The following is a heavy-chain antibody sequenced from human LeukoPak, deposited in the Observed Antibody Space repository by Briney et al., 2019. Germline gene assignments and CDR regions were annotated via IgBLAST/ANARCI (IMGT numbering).Heavy chain of an antibody. CDR1: GYTFTGYY. V-gene: IGHV1-2*06. CDR3: AREGLGELTLDC. J-gene: IGHJ4*02. CDR2: INPNSGDT. D-gene: IGHD3-16*01. Sequence: ASVKVSCKASGYTFTGYYMHWVRQAPGQGLEWMGRINPNSGDTNYAQKLQGRVTMTTDTSTSTAYMELRSLRSDDTAVYYCAREGLGELTLDCWGQGTLVTVSS.